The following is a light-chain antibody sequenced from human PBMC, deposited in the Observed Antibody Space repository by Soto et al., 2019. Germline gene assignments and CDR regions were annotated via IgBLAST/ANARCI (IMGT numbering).Light chain of an antibody. J-gene: IGKJ1*01. CDR1: QGIGSW. CDR2: AAS. CDR3: QQYHTDWT. Sequence: DIQLTHSPSSVSAPVGEKVTITFRASQGIGSWLAWYQQQPGKAPKLLIYAASTLQSGVPSRFSGSGSGTDFTLTISSLQPDDYATFYCQQYHTDWTFGQGTKVDIK. V-gene: IGKV1D-12*01.